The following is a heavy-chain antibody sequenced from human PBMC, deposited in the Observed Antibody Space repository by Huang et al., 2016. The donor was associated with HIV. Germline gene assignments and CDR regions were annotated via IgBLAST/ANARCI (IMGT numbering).Heavy chain of an antibody. CDR3: ARKFGRDFDY. D-gene: IGHD3-16*01. V-gene: IGHV1-18*01. CDR2: VSPYNGDT. Sequence: QVKLVQSGAEVKKPGASVKVSCKTSGYTFSGYAITWVRQAPGQVLEWMGLVSPYNGDTNYVQNLQGRVTMTTDMSTTTAYMELRSLTSDDTAIYYCARKFGRDFDYWGQGTLVTVSS. CDR1: GYTFSGYA. J-gene: IGHJ4*02.